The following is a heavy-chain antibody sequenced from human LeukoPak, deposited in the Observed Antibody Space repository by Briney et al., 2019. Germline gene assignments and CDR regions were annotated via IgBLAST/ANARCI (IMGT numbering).Heavy chain of an antibody. Sequence: GGSLRLSCAASGFTFSSYNMNWVRQAPGKGLEWVSSISSSSSYIYYADSVKGRFTISRDNAKNSLCLQMNSLRAEDTAVYYCAREDSGSYGDAYFDCWGQGTLVTVSS. CDR1: GFTFSSYN. J-gene: IGHJ4*02. V-gene: IGHV3-21*01. CDR2: ISSSSSYI. CDR3: AREDSGSYGDAYFDC. D-gene: IGHD1-26*01.